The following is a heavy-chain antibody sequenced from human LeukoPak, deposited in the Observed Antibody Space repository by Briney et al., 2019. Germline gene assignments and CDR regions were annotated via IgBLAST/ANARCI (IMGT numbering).Heavy chain of an antibody. CDR1: GFSFSTYD. J-gene: IGHJ4*02. Sequence: GGSLRLSCAGSGFSFSTYDMLWVRQAPGKGLEWVSAIGSGGDTYYAGSVKGRFTISRESAKNSFYLQMNSLNAGDTAVYFCARAVAGTDEVDSWGQGTLVTVSS. D-gene: IGHD6-19*01. CDR2: IGSGGDT. CDR3: ARAVAGTDEVDS. V-gene: IGHV3-13*01.